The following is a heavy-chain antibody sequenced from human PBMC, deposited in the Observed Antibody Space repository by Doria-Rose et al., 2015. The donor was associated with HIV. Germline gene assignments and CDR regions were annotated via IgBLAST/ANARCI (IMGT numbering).Heavy chain of an antibody. J-gene: IGHJ4*02. D-gene: IGHD6-13*01. V-gene: IGHV2-26*01. CDR1: GVSLSSPGMG. Sequence: QITLKESGPVLVKPTETLTPTCTVSGVSLSSPGMGVSWIRQPPGKALEWLANVFSDDERSYKTSLKIRLTISRGTSKSQVVLTMTDMDPVDTATYYCARIKSSRWYHKYYFDFWGQGTLVIVSA. CDR3: ARIKSSRWYHKYYFDF. CDR2: VFSDDER.